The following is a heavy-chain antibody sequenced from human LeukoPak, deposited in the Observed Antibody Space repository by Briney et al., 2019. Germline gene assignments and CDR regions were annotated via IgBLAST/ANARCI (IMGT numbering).Heavy chain of an antibody. J-gene: IGHJ1*01. Sequence: GGSLRLSCEGSGFTFSNYWMGWVRQAPGKGLQWVANIKTDGSEKYYVDSVKGRFTNSRDNAKNSLYLQMNSLRAEDTAVYYCATYSSLDRREFQFWGQGTLLTVSS. CDR3: ATYSSLDRREFQF. CDR1: GFTFSNYW. V-gene: IGHV3-7*01. CDR2: IKTDGSEK. D-gene: IGHD3-22*01.